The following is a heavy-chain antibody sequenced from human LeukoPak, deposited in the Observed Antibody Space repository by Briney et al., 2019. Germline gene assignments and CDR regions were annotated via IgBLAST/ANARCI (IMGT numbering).Heavy chain of an antibody. J-gene: IGHJ1*01. D-gene: IGHD2-15*01. V-gene: IGHV3-33*01. CDR1: GFTFSSYG. CDR2: IWYDGSNK. CDR3: AIYSYCSGGSCYWAAEYFQH. Sequence: GGSLRLSCAASGFTFSSYGMHWVRQAPGKGLEWVAVIWYDGSNKYYADSVKGRFTISRDNSKNTLYLQMNSLRAEDTAVYYCAIYSYCSGGSCYWAAEYFQHWGQGTLVTVSS.